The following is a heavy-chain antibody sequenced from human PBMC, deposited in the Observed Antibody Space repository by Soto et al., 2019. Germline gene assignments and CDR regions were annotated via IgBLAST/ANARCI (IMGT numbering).Heavy chain of an antibody. CDR2: INSDGSST. J-gene: IGHJ5*02. CDR1: GFTFSSYW. V-gene: IGHV3-74*01. D-gene: IGHD6-13*01. CDR3: ARVTIAAAGDWVWFDP. Sequence: GGSLRLSCAASGFTFSSYWMHWVRQAPGKGLVWVSRINSDGSSTSYADSVKGRFTISRDNAKNTLYLQMNSLRAEDTAVYYCARVTIAAAGDWVWFDPWGQGTLVTVSS.